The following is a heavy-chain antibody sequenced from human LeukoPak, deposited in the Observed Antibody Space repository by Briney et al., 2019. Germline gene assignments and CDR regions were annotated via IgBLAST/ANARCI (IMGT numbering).Heavy chain of an antibody. CDR2: VYYTGTT. V-gene: IGHV4-39*01. J-gene: IGHJ4*02. Sequence: PSETLSLTCTVSGGSISSSTFYWGWIRQSPGKGLAWIGSVYYTGTTYYNSSLESRVTISVDTSTNQFSLKLNSVTAADTAVYYCARRFRVEYSHVPQHGYDHWGQGILVTVSS. D-gene: IGHD3-3*01. CDR1: GGSISSSTFY. CDR3: ARRFRVEYSHVPQHGYDH.